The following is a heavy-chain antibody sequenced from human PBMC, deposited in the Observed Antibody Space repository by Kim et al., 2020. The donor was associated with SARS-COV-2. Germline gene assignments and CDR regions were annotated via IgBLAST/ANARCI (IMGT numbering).Heavy chain of an antibody. Sequence: KHPPSLRSRVTISRDTSKNQFSLKLSSVTAADTAVYYCAGTVRGANFDYWGRGALVTVSS. V-gene: IGHV4-4*09. J-gene: IGHJ4*02. D-gene: IGHD3-10*01. CDR3: AGTVRGANFDY.